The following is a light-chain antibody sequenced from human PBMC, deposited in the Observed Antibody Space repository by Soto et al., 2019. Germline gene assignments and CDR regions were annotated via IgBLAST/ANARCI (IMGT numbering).Light chain of an antibody. V-gene: IGKV3-20*01. CDR3: HHFGSLPET. J-gene: IGKJ1*01. CDR1: QSVASSY. Sequence: EVVLTQSPGTLSLSPGDRVTLSCRASQSVASSYLAWYQQKPGRAPRLLFYSASSMATAIPDRFSGSGSGTDFTLTISRLERDDCAVYYCHHFGSLPETFGQGTNVE. CDR2: SAS.